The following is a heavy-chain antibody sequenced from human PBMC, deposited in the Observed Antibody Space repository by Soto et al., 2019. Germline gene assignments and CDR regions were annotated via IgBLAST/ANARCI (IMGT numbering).Heavy chain of an antibody. V-gene: IGHV1-2*04. CDR2: INPNSGGT. D-gene: IGHD3-10*01. Sequence: ASVKVSCKASGYTFTGYYMHWVRQAPGQGLEWMGWINPNSGGTNYAQKFQGWVTMTRDTSISTAYMELSRLRSDDTAVYYCARTLGYGSGSYSFDYWGQGTLVTVSS. J-gene: IGHJ4*02. CDR3: ARTLGYGSGSYSFDY. CDR1: GYTFTGYY.